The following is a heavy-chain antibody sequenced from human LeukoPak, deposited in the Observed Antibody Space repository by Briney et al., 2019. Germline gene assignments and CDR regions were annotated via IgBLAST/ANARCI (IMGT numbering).Heavy chain of an antibody. D-gene: IGHD5-18*01. CDR2: IIPIFGTA. CDR1: GGTFSSYA. CDR3: ARGDTVPYYHYMDV. V-gene: IGHV1-69*05. J-gene: IGHJ6*03. Sequence: GASVKVSCKASGGTFSSYAISWVRQAPGQGLEWMGGIIPIFGTANYAQKFQGRVTITTDESTSTAYMELSSLRSEDTAVYYCARGDTVPYYHYMDVWGKGTTVTVSS.